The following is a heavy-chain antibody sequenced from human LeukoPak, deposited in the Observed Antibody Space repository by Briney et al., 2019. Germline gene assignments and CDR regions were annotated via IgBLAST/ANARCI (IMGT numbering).Heavy chain of an antibody. Sequence: PSETLSLTCAVYGGSFSGYYWSWIRQPPGKGLEWIGEINHSGSTNYNPSLKSRVTISVDTSKNQFSLKLSSVTAADTAVYYCARVARFRYSLNWGQGTMVTVSS. D-gene: IGHD3-9*01. J-gene: IGHJ3*01. CDR2: INHSGST. CDR3: ARVARFRYSLN. V-gene: IGHV4-34*01. CDR1: GGSFSGYY.